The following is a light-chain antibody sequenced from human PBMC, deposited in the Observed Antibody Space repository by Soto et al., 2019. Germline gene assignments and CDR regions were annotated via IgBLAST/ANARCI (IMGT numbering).Light chain of an antibody. CDR3: QQSYSTPYS. J-gene: IGKJ2*03. V-gene: IGKV1-39*01. CDR2: AAS. Sequence: DIQMTQSPSSLSASVGDRITITFRGSQGISSYLAWYQQKPGKAPKLLIYAASSLHSGVPSRFSGSGSGTDFTLTISSLQPEDFATYYCQQSYSTPYSFGQGTKVDI. CDR1: QGISSY.